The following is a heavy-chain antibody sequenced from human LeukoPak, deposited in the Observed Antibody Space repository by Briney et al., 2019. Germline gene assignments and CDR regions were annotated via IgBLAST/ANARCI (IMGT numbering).Heavy chain of an antibody. V-gene: IGHV3-30-3*01. J-gene: IGHJ4*02. D-gene: IGHD6-13*01. Sequence: PGGSLRLSCAASGFTFSSYAMHWVRQAPGKGLEWVAVISYDGSNKYYADSVKGRFTISRDNSKNTLYLQMNSLRAEDTAVYYCARDQGIVAAAEPGWEFDYWGQGTLVTVSS. CDR2: ISYDGSNK. CDR3: ARDQGIVAAAEPGWEFDY. CDR1: GFTFSSYA.